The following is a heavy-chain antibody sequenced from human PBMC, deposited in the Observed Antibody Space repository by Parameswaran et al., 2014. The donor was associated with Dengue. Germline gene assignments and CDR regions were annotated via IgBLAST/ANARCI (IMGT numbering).Heavy chain of an antibody. D-gene: IGHD2-21*01. Sequence: RWIRQPPGKGLEWIGYIYYSGSTYYNPSLKSRVTISVDTSKNQFSLKLSSVTAADTAVYYCARWGATYCGGDCPGPRDDYWGQGTLVTVSS. V-gene: IGHV4-31*02. CDR2: IYYSGST. CDR3: ARWGATYCGGDCPGPRDDY. J-gene: IGHJ4*02.